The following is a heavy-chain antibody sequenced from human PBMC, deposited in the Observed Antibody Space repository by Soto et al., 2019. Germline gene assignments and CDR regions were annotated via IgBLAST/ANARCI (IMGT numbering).Heavy chain of an antibody. CDR3: ARKGYGGYVYYYYGMDV. D-gene: IGHD5-12*01. Sequence: ASVKVSCKASGYTFTSYGISWVRQAPGQGLEWMGWISAYNGNTNYAQKLQGRVTMTTDTSTSTAYMELRSLRSDDTAVYYCARKGYGGYVYYYYGMDVWGQGTTVTVSS. V-gene: IGHV1-18*01. J-gene: IGHJ6*02. CDR2: ISAYNGNT. CDR1: GYTFTSYG.